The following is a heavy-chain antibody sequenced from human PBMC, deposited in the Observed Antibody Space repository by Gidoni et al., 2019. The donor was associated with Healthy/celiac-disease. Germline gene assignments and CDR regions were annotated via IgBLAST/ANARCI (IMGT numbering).Heavy chain of an antibody. Sequence: QLQLQESGPGLVKPSATLSLTCTVSGCSISSSSYYWGWIRQPPGKGLEWIGSIYYSGSTYYNPSLKSRVTISVDTSKNQFSLKLSSVTAADTAVYYCAREQWLVRGLDYWGQGTLVTVSS. D-gene: IGHD6-19*01. CDR2: IYYSGST. V-gene: IGHV4-39*07. CDR1: GCSISSSSYY. CDR3: AREQWLVRGLDY. J-gene: IGHJ4*02.